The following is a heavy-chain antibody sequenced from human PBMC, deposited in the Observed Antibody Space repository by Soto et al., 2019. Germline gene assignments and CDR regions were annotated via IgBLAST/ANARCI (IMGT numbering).Heavy chain of an antibody. V-gene: IGHV3-21*01. J-gene: IGHJ4*02. CDR3: ASLYCSGGSCYSSGNDY. Sequence: GGSLRLSCAASGFTFSSYSMNWVRQAPGKGLEWVSSISSSSSYIYYADSVKGRFTISRDNAKNSLYLQMNSLRAEDTAVYYCASLYCSGGSCYSSGNDYWGQGTLVTVSS. CDR1: GFTFSSYS. CDR2: ISSSSSYI. D-gene: IGHD2-15*01.